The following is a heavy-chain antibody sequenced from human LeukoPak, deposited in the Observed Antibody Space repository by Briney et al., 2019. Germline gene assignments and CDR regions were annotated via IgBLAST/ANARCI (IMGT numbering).Heavy chain of an antibody. D-gene: IGHD1-7*01. CDR1: GFSFNTYC. V-gene: IGHV3-21*01. CDR2: ISRTSEST. CDR3: ARGATDTTRWFDP. J-gene: IGHJ5*02. Sequence: GGSLRLSCAASGFSFNTYCMTWVRQAPGKGLEWVSIISRTSESTFYADSVKGRFTISRDNAKNSLYLQMNGLRADDTATYYCARGATDTTRWFDPWGQGTLVTVSS.